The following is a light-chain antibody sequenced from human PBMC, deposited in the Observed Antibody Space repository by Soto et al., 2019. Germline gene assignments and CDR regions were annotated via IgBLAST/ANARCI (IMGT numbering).Light chain of an antibody. V-gene: IGKV1-5*03. CDR3: QQANSFPPT. CDR1: QTISSW. J-gene: IGKJ1*01. Sequence: DIQMTQSPSTLSGSVGDRVTITCRASQTISSWLAWYQQKPGKAPKLLIYKASTLKSGVPSRFSGSGSGTEFTLTISSLQPDDFATYYCQQANSFPPTVGQGTKVDTK. CDR2: KAS.